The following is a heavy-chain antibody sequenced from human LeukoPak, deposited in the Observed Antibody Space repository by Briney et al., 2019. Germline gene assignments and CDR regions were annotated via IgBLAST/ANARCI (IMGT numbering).Heavy chain of an antibody. D-gene: IGHD5-18*01. CDR2: ISSSGSTI. V-gene: IGHV3-48*04. J-gene: IGHJ4*02. CDR3: ARAPGGYSYGTPNFDY. Sequence: PGGSLRLSCAASAFTFSTYPMSWVRQAPGKGLEWVSYISSSGSTIYYADSVKGRFTISRDNAKNSLYLQMNSLRAEDTAVYYCARAPGGYSYGTPNFDYWGQGTLVTVSS. CDR1: AFTFSTYP.